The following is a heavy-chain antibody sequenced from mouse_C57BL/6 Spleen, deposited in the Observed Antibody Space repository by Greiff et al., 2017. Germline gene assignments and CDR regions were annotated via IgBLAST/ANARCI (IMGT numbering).Heavy chain of an antibody. J-gene: IGHJ4*01. CDR3: VIYYYGSSLYYAMDY. D-gene: IGHD1-1*01. V-gene: IGHV1-39*01. CDR1: GYSFTDYN. Sequence: EVQVVESGPELVKPGASVKISCKASGYSFTDYNMNWVKQSNGKSLEWIGVINPNYGTTSYNQKFKGKATLTVDQSSSTAYMQLNSLTSEDSAVYYCVIYYYGSSLYYAMDYWGQGTSVTVSS. CDR2: INPNYGTT.